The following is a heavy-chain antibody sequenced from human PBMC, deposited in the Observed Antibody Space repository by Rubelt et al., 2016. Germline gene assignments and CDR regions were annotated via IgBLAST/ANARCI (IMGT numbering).Heavy chain of an antibody. CDR2: IRYDGSNT. J-gene: IGHJ1*01. CDR1: GFTFSSYG. D-gene: IGHD4-17*01. Sequence: QVQLVESGGGVVQPGGSLRLSCAASGFTFSSYGMHWVRQAPGKGLEWVAFIRYDGSNTYYAESVKGRFTISRDNSKNTLYLQMNSLRAEDTAVYYCAKPARLDYGINAEYFQHWGQGTLVTVSS. V-gene: IGHV3-30*02. CDR3: AKPARLDYGINAEYFQH.